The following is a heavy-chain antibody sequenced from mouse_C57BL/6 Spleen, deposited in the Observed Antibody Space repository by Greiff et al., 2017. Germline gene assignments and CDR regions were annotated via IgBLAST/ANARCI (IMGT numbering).Heavy chain of an antibody. V-gene: IGHV5-6*01. CDR3: ARLGDGYPLYAMDY. CDR2: ISSGGSYT. J-gene: IGHJ4*01. D-gene: IGHD2-3*01. Sequence: EVQLVESGGDLVKPGGSLKLSCAASGFTFSSYGMSWVRQTPDKRLEWVATISSGGSYTYYPDSVKGRFTISRDNAKNTLYLHMSSLKSEDTAMYYCARLGDGYPLYAMDYWGQGTSVTVSS. CDR1: GFTFSSYG.